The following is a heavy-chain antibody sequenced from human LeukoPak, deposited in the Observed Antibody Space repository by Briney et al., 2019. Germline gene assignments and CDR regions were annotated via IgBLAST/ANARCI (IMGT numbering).Heavy chain of an antibody. Sequence: SVKVSCKASGYTFTSYGISWVRQAPGQGLEWMGGIIPIFGTANYAQKFQGRVTITADESTSTAYMELSSLRSEDTAVYYCARMVRGGFPSDYWGQGTLVTVSS. CDR2: IIPIFGTA. J-gene: IGHJ4*02. V-gene: IGHV1-69*13. CDR3: ARMVRGGFPSDY. CDR1: GYTFTSYG. D-gene: IGHD3-10*01.